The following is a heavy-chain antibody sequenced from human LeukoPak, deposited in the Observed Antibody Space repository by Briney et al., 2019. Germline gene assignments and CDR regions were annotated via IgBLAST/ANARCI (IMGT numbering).Heavy chain of an antibody. CDR3: AITGGRTTVTTFDY. CDR2: INTNTGNP. V-gene: IGHV7-4-1*02. CDR1: GYTFTNYA. Sequence: GASVKVSCKASGYTFTNYAMNWVRQAPGQGLEWMGWINTNTGNPTYTQGFTGRFVFSLDTSVSTAYLQINSLKAEDTAVYYCAITGGRTTVTTFDYWGQGTLVTVSS. J-gene: IGHJ4*02. D-gene: IGHD4-17*01.